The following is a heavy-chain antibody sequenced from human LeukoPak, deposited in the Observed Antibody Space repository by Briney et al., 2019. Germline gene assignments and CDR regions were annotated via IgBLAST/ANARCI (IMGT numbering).Heavy chain of an antibody. CDR2: ISSSSSYI. V-gene: IGHV3-21*01. CDR1: GFTLSSYS. CDR3: ARGPLGYSSSGFDP. J-gene: IGHJ5*02. Sequence: PGGSLRLSCAASGFTLSSYSMNWVRQAPGKGLEWASSISSSSSYIYYADSVKGRFTISRDNAKNSLYPQMNSLRAEDTAVYYCARGPLGYSSSGFDPWGQGTLVTVSS. D-gene: IGHD6-13*01.